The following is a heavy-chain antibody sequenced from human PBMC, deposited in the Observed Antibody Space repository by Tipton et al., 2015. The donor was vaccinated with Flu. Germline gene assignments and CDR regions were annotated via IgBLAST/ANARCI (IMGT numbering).Heavy chain of an antibody. Sequence: SLRLSCATSGFTFPRYGVSWVRQAPGKGLEWVSHISSSGSIINYADSVKGRFTISRDNAKNSLYLQMNSLRAEDTAVYYCARDHPPSITVLGEITDYFGMAVWGQGP. V-gene: IGHV3-48*04. CDR2: ISSSGSII. CDR1: GFTFPRYG. D-gene: IGHD3-3*01. CDR3: ARDHPPSITVLGEITDYFGMAV. J-gene: IGHJ6*02.